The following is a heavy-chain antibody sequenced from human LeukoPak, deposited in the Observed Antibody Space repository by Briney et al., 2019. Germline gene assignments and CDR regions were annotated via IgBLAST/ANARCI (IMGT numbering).Heavy chain of an antibody. CDR1: GGSITSTDW. Sequence: PSGTLSLTCAVSGGSITSTDWWSWVRQPPGKGLEWIGEIYHSGSTYYNPSLKSRVTISVDTSKNQFSLKLSSVTAADTAVYYCARRQSGYSSNRGAFDIWGQGTMVTVSS. D-gene: IGHD6-13*01. V-gene: IGHV4-4*02. CDR3: ARRQSGYSSNRGAFDI. J-gene: IGHJ3*02. CDR2: IYHSGST.